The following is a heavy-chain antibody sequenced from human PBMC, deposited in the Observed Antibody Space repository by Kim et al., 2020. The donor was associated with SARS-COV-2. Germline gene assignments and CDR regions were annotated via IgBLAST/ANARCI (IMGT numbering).Heavy chain of an antibody. D-gene: IGHD4-17*01. CDR2: ISYDGSNK. J-gene: IGHJ1*01. Sequence: GGSLRRSCAASGFTFSSYAMHWVRQAPGKGLEWVAVISYDGSNKYYADSVKGRFTISRDNSKNTLYLQMNSLRAEDTAVYYCARDPPRGATVTTRYRGYFQHWGQGTLVTVSS. CDR3: ARDPPRGATVTTRYRGYFQH. V-gene: IGHV3-30-3*01. CDR1: GFTFSSYA.